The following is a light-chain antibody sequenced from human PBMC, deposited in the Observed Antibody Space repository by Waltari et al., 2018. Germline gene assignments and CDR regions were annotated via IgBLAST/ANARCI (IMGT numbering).Light chain of an antibody. V-gene: IGLV1-47*01. J-gene: IGLJ2*01. CDR1: RSNIGTNS. CDR2: TNN. Sequence: QSVLTQPPSASGTPGQGVTISCSGSRSNIGTNSVYWYQQLPGTPPKLLIYTNNQRPSGVPDRFSGSKSGTSASLAISGLRSEDEADYYCATWDDSLSGVVFGGGTKLTVL. CDR3: ATWDDSLSGVV.